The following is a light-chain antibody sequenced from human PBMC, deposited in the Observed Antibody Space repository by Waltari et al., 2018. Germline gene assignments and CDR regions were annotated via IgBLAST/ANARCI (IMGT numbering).Light chain of an antibody. V-gene: IGLV2-11*01. CDR3: CSYAGSYTWV. J-gene: IGLJ3*02. Sequence: QSALTQPRSVSGSPGQSVTISCTGTSSDVGGYDFVSWYQQHPGKAPTVMISDVNKRPSGFPDRFSGSKSGNTASLTISGLQAEDEADYYCCSYAGSYTWVLGGGTQLTVL. CDR1: SSDVGGYDF. CDR2: DVN.